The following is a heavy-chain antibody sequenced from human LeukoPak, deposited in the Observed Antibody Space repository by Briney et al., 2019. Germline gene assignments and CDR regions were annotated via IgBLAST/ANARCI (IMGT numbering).Heavy chain of an antibody. CDR1: GFTFSNYN. Sequence: PGGSLRLSCAASGFTFSNYNMNWVRQAPGKGLEWVSYISSRGSYTYCADSVKGRFTISRVNAKNSLYLQMNSLRAEDTAVYYCARIDAFDIWGQGTMVTLSS. CDR3: ARIDAFDI. CDR2: ISSRGSYT. V-gene: IGHV3-21*06. J-gene: IGHJ3*02.